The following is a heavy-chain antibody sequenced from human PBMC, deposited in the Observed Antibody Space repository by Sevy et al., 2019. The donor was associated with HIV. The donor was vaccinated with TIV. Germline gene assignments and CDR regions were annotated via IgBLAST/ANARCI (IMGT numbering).Heavy chain of an antibody. CDR1: GFTFSSYA. D-gene: IGHD2-15*01. Sequence: GGSLGLSCAASGFTFSSYAMHWVRQAPGKGLEWVAVISYDGSNKYYADSVKGRFTISRDNSKNTLYLQMNSLRAEDTAVYYCARGGSGTTSPLDYWGQGTLVTVSS. CDR2: ISYDGSNK. V-gene: IGHV3-30-3*01. CDR3: ARGGSGTTSPLDY. J-gene: IGHJ4*02.